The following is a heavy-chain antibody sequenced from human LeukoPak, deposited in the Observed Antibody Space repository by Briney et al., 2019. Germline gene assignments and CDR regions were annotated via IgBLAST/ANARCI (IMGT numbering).Heavy chain of an antibody. D-gene: IGHD3-22*01. Sequence: EASVKVSCKASGYTFTNYGISWVRQAPGQGLEWMGWISAYNGHTNYAQKLQGRVTMTIDTSTTTAYMELRSLRSDDTALYYCARDGHRRYYYGSSGRDDAFDIWGQGTLVTVSS. CDR3: ARDGHRRYYYGSSGRDDAFDI. V-gene: IGHV1-18*01. CDR2: ISAYNGHT. J-gene: IGHJ3*02. CDR1: GYTFTNYG.